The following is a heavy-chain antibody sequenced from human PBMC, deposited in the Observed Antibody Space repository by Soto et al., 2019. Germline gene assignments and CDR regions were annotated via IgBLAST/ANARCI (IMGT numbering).Heavy chain of an antibody. CDR1: GGSISSYY. V-gene: IGHV4-59*08. CDR2: IYYSGST. CDR3: ARRIGDNWNYVVDY. Sequence: SETLSLTCTVSGGSISSYYWSWIRQPPGKGLEWIGYIYYSGSTNYNPSLKSRVTISVDTSKNQFSLKLSSVTAADTAVYYCARRIGDNWNYVVDYWGQGTLVTVSS. D-gene: IGHD1-7*01. J-gene: IGHJ4*02.